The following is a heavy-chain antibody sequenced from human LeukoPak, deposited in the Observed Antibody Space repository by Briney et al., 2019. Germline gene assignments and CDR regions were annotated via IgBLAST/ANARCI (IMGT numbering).Heavy chain of an antibody. CDR1: GFTFSSHA. J-gene: IGHJ1*01. V-gene: IGHV3-23*01. CDR3: AKSSGYYVEYFQD. CDR2: ISGSGGST. D-gene: IGHD6-19*01. Sequence: GGSLTLSCAASGFTFSSHAMSWVRQAPANGLEWVSTISGSGGSTYYAESVKGRFTIYRDNSKNTLYVQMNSLRAEDTAVYYCAKSSGYYVEYFQDWGQGTLVTVSS.